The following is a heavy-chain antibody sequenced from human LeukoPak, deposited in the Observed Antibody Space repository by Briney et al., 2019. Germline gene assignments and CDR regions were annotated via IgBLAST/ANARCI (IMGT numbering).Heavy chain of an antibody. CDR1: GFTFSNYW. D-gene: IGHD1-26*01. CDR3: AREFFRAELQP. Sequence: PGGSLRLSCAASGFTFSNYWMSWVRQAPGKGLEWVANIKQDGSEKYYVESVKGRFTISRDNAKNSLYLQMNSLRAEDTSVYYCAREFFRAELQPWGQGTLVTVSS. V-gene: IGHV3-7*01. J-gene: IGHJ4*02. CDR2: IKQDGSEK.